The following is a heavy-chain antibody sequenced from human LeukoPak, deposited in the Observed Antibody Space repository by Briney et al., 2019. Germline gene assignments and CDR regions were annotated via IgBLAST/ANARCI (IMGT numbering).Heavy chain of an antibody. J-gene: IGHJ4*02. V-gene: IGHV5-51*01. CDR3: ASLLLGFCSGNDCPFDY. CDR1: GYSFTNYW. CDR2: IYPGDSET. Sequence: GESLKISCQGSGYSFTNYWIGWVRQMPGNGLEWMGIIYPGDSETRYSPSFQGQVTIAADKSISTAYLQWSSLKASDTAIYYCASLLLGFCSGNDCPFDYWGQGTLVTVSS. D-gene: IGHD2-15*01.